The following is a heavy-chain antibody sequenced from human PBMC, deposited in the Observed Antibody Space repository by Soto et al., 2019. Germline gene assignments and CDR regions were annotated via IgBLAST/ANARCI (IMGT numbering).Heavy chain of an antibody. Sequence: QVQLQESGPGLVKPSQTLSLTCTVSGGSISSGDYYWSWIRQHPGKGLEWIGYIHYSGSTYYNPSLQSRGTIAVVTSKSQCSLKLSSVTAADTAVYYCARWWSGSRQGFDPWGQGTLVTVSS. CDR2: IHYSGST. J-gene: IGHJ5*02. CDR3: ARWWSGSRQGFDP. CDR1: GGSISSGDYY. V-gene: IGHV4-31*03. D-gene: IGHD3-3*01.